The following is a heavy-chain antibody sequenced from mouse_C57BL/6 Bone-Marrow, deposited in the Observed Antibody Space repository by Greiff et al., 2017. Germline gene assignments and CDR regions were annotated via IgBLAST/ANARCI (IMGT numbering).Heavy chain of an antibody. CDR2: IYPRSGNT. CDR1: GYTFTSYG. Sequence: QVQLKQSGAELARPGASVKLSCKASGYTFTSYGISWVKQRTGQGLEWIGEIYPRSGNTYYNEKFKGKATLTADKSSSTAYMELRSLTSEDSAVYFCARSRTTVVAGAMDYWGQGTSVTVSS. J-gene: IGHJ4*01. CDR3: ARSRTTVVAGAMDY. D-gene: IGHD1-1*01. V-gene: IGHV1-81*01.